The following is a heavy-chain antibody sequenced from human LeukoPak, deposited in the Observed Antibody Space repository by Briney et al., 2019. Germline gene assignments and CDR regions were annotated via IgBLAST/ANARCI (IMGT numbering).Heavy chain of an antibody. V-gene: IGHV3-15*05. CDR3: ARDRGYTGWYEPDY. D-gene: IGHD6-19*01. CDR1: GFTFSNAW. J-gene: IGHJ4*02. Sequence: GGSLRLSCAASGFTFSNAWMSWVRQAPGKGLEWVGRIKSKTDGGTTDYAAPVKGRFTISRDNAKNSLYLQMNSLRAEDTALYHCARDRGYTGWYEPDYWGQGTLVTVSS. CDR2: IKSKTDGGTT.